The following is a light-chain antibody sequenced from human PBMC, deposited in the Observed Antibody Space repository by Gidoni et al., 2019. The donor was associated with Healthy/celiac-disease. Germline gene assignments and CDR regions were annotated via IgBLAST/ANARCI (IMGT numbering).Light chain of an antibody. CDR3: QKYNSAPRT. V-gene: IGKV1-27*01. J-gene: IGKJ1*01. Sequence: DLQMTQSPSSLSASVGDRITITCRASHCISNYLAWYQQKPGKVPKLLRYAASTLPSGIPSRCSGRGAGTYFTLTISILQPEDVSTYYCQKYNSAPRTFXXXTKVESK. CDR1: HCISNY. CDR2: AAS.